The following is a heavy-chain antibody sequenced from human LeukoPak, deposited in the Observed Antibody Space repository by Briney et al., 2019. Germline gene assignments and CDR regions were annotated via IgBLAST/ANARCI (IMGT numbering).Heavy chain of an antibody. Sequence: GGSLRLSCAASGFTFDDYAMHWVRQAPGKGLEWVSGISWNSGSISYADSVKGRFTISRDNAKNSLYLQMNSLRAEDTALYYCAKDISGSGEIDYWGQGTLVTVSS. D-gene: IGHD3-10*01. CDR1: GFTFDDYA. CDR3: AKDISGSGEIDY. J-gene: IGHJ4*02. V-gene: IGHV3-9*01. CDR2: ISWNSGSI.